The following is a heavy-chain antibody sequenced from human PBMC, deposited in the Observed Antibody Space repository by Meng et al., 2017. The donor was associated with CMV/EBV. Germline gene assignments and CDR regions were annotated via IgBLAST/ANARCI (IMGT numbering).Heavy chain of an antibody. CDR2: IYYSGST. V-gene: IGHV4-39*07. D-gene: IGHD4-23*01. CDR3: ARDPSLRWIDY. CDR1: GVSSSSSSYY. Sequence: QLQVAGPWLVPPSDTLSLTCTVSGVSSSSSSYYWGWIRQPPGKGLEWIGSIYYSGSTYYNPSLKSRVTISVDTSKNQFSLKLSSVTAADTAVYYCARDPSLRWIDYWGQGTLVTVSS. J-gene: IGHJ4*02.